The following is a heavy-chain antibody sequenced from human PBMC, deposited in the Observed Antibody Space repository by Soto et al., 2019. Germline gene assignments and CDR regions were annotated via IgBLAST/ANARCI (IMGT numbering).Heavy chain of an antibody. D-gene: IGHD6-25*01. V-gene: IGHV3-74*01. CDR3: VRLQSTTLGCGDAFAI. Sequence: ELQLVESGGDLVQPGGSLRLSCAASGFTFSTYWMHWVRQVPGKGLVRVSRINSDGSSTRYADSVKGRCNISRDNAKNTLYLQMNSLRTEDTAVYYCVRLQSTTLGCGDAFAIWGQGTMVTVSS. J-gene: IGHJ3*02. CDR2: INSDGSST. CDR1: GFTFSTYW.